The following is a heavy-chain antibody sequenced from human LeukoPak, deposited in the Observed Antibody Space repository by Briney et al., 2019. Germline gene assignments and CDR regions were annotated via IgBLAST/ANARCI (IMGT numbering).Heavy chain of an antibody. V-gene: IGHV1-8*01. J-gene: IGHJ5*02. CDR2: MNPNSGNT. CDR3: ARGRSRITMVRGAINWFDP. D-gene: IGHD3-10*01. Sequence: GASVKVSCKASGYTFTSYDINWVRQATGQGLEWMGWMNPNSGNTGYAQKFQGRVTMTRNTSISTAYMELSSLRSEDTAVYYCARGRSRITMVRGAINWFDPWGQGTLVTVSS. CDR1: GYTFTSYD.